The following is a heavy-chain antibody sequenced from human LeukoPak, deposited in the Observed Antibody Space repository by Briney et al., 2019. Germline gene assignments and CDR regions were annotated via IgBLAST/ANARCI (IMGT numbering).Heavy chain of an antibody. Sequence: GSLRLSCAASGFTFSDYYMSWIRQAPGKGLEWVSYISSGGSTIYYADSVRGRFTISRDNAKNSLYLQMNSLRAEDTAVYYCARETYSGSYLVDYWGQGTLVTVSS. J-gene: IGHJ4*02. D-gene: IGHD1-26*01. CDR3: ARETYSGSYLVDY. V-gene: IGHV3-11*01. CDR1: GFTFSDYY. CDR2: ISSGGSTI.